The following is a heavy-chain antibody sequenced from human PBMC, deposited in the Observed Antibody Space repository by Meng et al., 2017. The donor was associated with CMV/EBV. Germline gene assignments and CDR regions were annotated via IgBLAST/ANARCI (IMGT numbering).Heavy chain of an antibody. V-gene: IGHV4-4*07. CDR3: ARDLMNCSSTSCANWFDP. J-gene: IGHJ5*02. Sequence: QGHLQDSGPGLVKPSETLSLTCTVSGGSISSYYWSWIRQPAGKGLEWIGRIYTSGSTNYNPSLKSRVTMSVDTSKNQFSLKLSSVTAADTAVYYCARDLMNCSSTSCANWFDPWGQGTLVTVSS. D-gene: IGHD2-2*01. CDR2: IYTSGST. CDR1: GGSISSYY.